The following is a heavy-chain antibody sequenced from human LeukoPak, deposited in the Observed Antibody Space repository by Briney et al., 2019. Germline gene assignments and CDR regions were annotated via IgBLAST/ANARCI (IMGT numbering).Heavy chain of an antibody. CDR3: AREYSRGAVAGHYYYGMDV. D-gene: IGHD6-19*01. V-gene: IGHV1-18*01. Sequence: ASVKVSCKASGYTFTNYGISWVRQAPGQGLEWMGWISAYNGNTNYAQKLQGRVTMTTDTSTSTAYMELSSLGSEDTAVYYCAREYSRGAVAGHYYYGMDVWGQGTTVTVSS. J-gene: IGHJ6*02. CDR2: ISAYNGNT. CDR1: GYTFTNYG.